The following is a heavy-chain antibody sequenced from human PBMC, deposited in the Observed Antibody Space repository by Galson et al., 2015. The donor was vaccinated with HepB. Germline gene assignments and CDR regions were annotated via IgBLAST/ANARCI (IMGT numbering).Heavy chain of an antibody. CDR2: IIPILGIA. CDR3: ARDRSIRYCSSTSCSEPGDAFDI. D-gene: IGHD2-2*01. Sequence: SVKVSCKASGGTFSSYTISWVRQAPGQGLEWMGRIIPILGIANYAQKFQGWVTMTRDTSISTAYMELSRLRSDDTAVYYCARDRSIRYCSSTSCSEPGDAFDIWGQGTMVTVSS. J-gene: IGHJ3*02. V-gene: IGHV1-69*04. CDR1: GGTFSSYT.